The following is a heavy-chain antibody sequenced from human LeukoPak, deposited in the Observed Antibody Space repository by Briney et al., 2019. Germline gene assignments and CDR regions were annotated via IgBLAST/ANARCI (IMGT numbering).Heavy chain of an antibody. CDR2: INPNSGGT. J-gene: IGHJ5*02. D-gene: IGHD2-2*01. V-gene: IGHV1-2*02. CDR3: AREGSSTRYWFDP. Sequence: ASVKVSCKASGYTFTGYYMHWVRQAPGQGLEWMGLINPNSGGTNYAQKFQGRVTMTRDTPISTAYMELSRLRSDDTAVYYCAREGSSTRYWFDPWGRGTLVTVSS. CDR1: GYTFTGYY.